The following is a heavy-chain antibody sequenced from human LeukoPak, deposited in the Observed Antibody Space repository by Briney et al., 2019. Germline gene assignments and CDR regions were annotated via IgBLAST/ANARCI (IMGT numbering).Heavy chain of an antibody. Sequence: GASVKVSCKASGYTFTGYYMHWVRQAPGQGLEWMGWINPNSGGTNCAQKFQGRVTMTRDTSISTAYMELSRLRSNDTAVYYCARDRAYCSGGSFYSVLPLVYYYYYMDVWGKGTTVTVSS. J-gene: IGHJ6*03. CDR1: GYTFTGYY. V-gene: IGHV1-2*02. D-gene: IGHD2-15*01. CDR2: INPNSGGT. CDR3: ARDRAYCSGGSFYSVLPLVYYYYYMDV.